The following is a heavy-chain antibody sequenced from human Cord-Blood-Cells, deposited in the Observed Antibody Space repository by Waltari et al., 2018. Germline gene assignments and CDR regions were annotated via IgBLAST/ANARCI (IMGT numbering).Heavy chain of an antibody. CDR3: ARDSDDSSGYYYDY. D-gene: IGHD3-22*01. CDR2: IYYTGST. J-gene: IGHJ4*02. Sequence: QVQLQESGPGLVKPSKTPFLTRTVSGVSTSSAGYYWSWTRPHPGKSLEWIGYIYYTGSTYYNPSLKSRVTISVDTSKNQFSLKLSSVTAADTAVYYCARDSDDSSGYYYDYWGQGTLVTVSS. V-gene: IGHV4-31*03. CDR1: GVSTSSAGYY.